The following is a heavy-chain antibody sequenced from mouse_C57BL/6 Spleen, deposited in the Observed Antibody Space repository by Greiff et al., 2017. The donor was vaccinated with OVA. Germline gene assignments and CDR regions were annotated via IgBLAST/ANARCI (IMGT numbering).Heavy chain of an antibody. J-gene: IGHJ1*03. V-gene: IGHV1-81*01. CDR1: GYTFTSYG. CDR2: IYPRSGNT. D-gene: IGHD1-1*01. Sequence: QVQLKQSGAELARPGASVKLSCKASGYTFTSYGISWVKQRTGQGLEWIGEIYPRSGNTYYNEKFKGKATLTADKSSSTAYMELRSLTSEDSAVYFCARGGSFHYYGSSYGYFDVWGTGTTVTVSS. CDR3: ARGGSFHYYGSSYGYFDV.